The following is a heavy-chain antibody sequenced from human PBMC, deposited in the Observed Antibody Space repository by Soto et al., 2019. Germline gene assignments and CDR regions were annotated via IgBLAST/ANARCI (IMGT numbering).Heavy chain of an antibody. Sequence: SETLSLTCTVSGGSISSYYWSWIRQSPGKGLEWFGYIYSSGSTNYNPSLKSRVTISVDTSKNQFSLKLSSVTAADTAVFYCAKGHLRGIAAFDIWGQGTMVTVSS. V-gene: IGHV4-59*01. CDR3: AKGHLRGIAAFDI. D-gene: IGHD4-17*01. CDR2: IYSSGST. J-gene: IGHJ3*02. CDR1: GGSISSYY.